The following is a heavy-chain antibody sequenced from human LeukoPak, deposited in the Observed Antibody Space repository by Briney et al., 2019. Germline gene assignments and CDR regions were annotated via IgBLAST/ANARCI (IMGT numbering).Heavy chain of an antibody. CDR1: EFSFSTFW. J-gene: IGHJ4*02. Sequence: GGSLRLSCAASEFSFSTFWMHWVRQAPGKGLVWVSRINGDGSTTNYADSVKGRFTISRDNSKNTLYLQMNSLRAEDTAVYYCAREYYYDSSGPLGSDYWGQGTLVTVSS. CDR3: AREYYYDSSGPLGSDY. CDR2: INGDGSTT. V-gene: IGHV3-74*01. D-gene: IGHD3-22*01.